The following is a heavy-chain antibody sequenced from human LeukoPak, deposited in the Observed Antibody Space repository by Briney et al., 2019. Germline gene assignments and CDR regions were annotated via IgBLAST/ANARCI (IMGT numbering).Heavy chain of an antibody. D-gene: IGHD3-3*01. CDR2: IYYSGST. CDR3: ARPYYDYAFDI. J-gene: IGHJ3*02. Sequence: SETLSLTCTVSGGSISSSSYYWGWIRQPPGKGLEWIGSIYYSGSTYYNPSLKSRVTISVDTSKNQFSLKLSSVTAAYTAVYYCARPYYDYAFDIWGQGTMVTVSS. V-gene: IGHV4-39*07. CDR1: GGSISSSSYY.